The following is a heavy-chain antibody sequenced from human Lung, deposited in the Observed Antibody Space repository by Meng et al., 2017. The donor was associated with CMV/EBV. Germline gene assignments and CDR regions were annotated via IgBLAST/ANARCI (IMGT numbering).Heavy chain of an antibody. V-gene: IGHV1-18*01. CDR1: VYTFTNYG. Sequence: SGGEVKHPGASVKVSCKVSVYTFTNYGITWVRQAPGQGLEWMGWINAYNGDTNYAQTLQGRVTMTTDTSTSTAYMELRSLRSDDTAVYYCARVEVGITSGDYWGQGTLVTVSS. D-gene: IGHD1-26*01. CDR3: ARVEVGITSGDY. CDR2: INAYNGDT. J-gene: IGHJ4*02.